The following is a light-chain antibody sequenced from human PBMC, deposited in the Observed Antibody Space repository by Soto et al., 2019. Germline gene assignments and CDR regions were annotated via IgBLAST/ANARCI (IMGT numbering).Light chain of an antibody. CDR3: QQFNSSPFT. CDR1: QDIRSS. V-gene: IGKV1-9*01. Sequence: DIQLTQSPSFLSASVGDRLTITCRASQDIRSSLAWYQQKPGKDPNLLIYTVSTLQSGVRSSSSSSRSGTEFTLTISSLQTDDFATYYCQQFNSSPFTFGGGTKVE. J-gene: IGKJ4*01. CDR2: TVS.